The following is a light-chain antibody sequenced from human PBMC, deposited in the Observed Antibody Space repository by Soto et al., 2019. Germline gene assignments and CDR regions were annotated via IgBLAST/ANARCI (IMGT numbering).Light chain of an antibody. J-gene: IGKJ1*01. CDR2: AAS. V-gene: IGKV3-15*01. Sequence: EIGMTQSPATLSVSPGERATLSCRASQSVGGNLAWYQQKPGQAPRLLIYAASTRATGIPARFSGSGSGTEFTLTISSLQSEDFAVYYCQQYNDWPPWTFGQGTKVDIK. CDR1: QSVGGN. CDR3: QQYNDWPPWT.